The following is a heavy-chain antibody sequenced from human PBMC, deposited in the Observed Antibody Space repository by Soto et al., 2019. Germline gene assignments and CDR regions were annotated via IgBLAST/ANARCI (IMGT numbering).Heavy chain of an antibody. CDR1: GYTFTDYY. V-gene: IGHV1-2*04. J-gene: IGHJ4*02. CDR2: INPNSGGT. D-gene: IGHD3-16*01. Sequence: ASVKVSCKASGYTFTDYYMHWVRQAPGQGLAWMGWINPNSGGTNYAQKFQGWVTMTRDTSISTAYMGLSRLTSDDTAVYYCANQRLGDASGGSTFDYWGQGTQVTVYS. CDR3: ANQRLGDASGGSTFDY.